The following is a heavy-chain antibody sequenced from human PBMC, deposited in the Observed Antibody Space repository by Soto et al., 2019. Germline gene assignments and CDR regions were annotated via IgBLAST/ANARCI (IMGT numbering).Heavy chain of an antibody. CDR3: GGGYSRSWYQY. J-gene: IGHJ4*02. D-gene: IGHD6-13*01. Sequence: SETLSLTCTVSGGSISSSSYDWGWIRQPPGKGLERIGSIYYSGSTYYNSSLKSRVTISVDRSKNQFSLKLRSVCAADTAVYYCGGGYSRSWYQYRGQGNLGTVSS. V-gene: IGHV4-39*01. CDR1: GGSISSSSYD. CDR2: IYYSGST.